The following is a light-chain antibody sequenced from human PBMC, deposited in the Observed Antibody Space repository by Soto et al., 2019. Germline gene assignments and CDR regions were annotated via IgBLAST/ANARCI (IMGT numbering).Light chain of an antibody. J-gene: IGKJ4*01. Sequence: EIVLTQSPATLSLSPGERATLSCRASQSVSSYLAWYQQTPGQAPRLLIYDASNRATGIPARFSGSGSGTDFSLPISSLEPEDFAVYYCQQRSNWPPLTFGGGTKVEIK. CDR2: DAS. CDR3: QQRSNWPPLT. V-gene: IGKV3-11*01. CDR1: QSVSSY.